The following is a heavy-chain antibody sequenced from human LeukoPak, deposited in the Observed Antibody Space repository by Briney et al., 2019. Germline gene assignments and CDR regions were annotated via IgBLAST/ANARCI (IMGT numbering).Heavy chain of an antibody. Sequence: PGGSLRLSCAASGFTFSSYWMSWVRRAPGKGLEWVANIKQDGSEKYYVDSVKGRFTISRDNAKNSLYLQMNSLRAEDTAVYYCARASIAAAGVYYYYYYMDVWGKGTTVTISS. CDR3: ARASIAAAGVYYYYYYMDV. CDR2: IKQDGSEK. J-gene: IGHJ6*03. V-gene: IGHV3-7*01. D-gene: IGHD6-13*01. CDR1: GFTFSSYW.